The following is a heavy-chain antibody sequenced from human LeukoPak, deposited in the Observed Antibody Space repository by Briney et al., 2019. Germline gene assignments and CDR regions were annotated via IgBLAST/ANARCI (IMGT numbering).Heavy chain of an antibody. D-gene: IGHD5-24*01. CDR3: ARYGEARRWLQFGRRVHEYNWFDP. CDR2: ISAYNGNT. J-gene: IGHJ5*02. CDR1: GYTFTSYG. V-gene: IGHV1-18*01. Sequence: ASVKVSCKASGYTFTSYGISWVRQAPGQGLEWMGWISAYNGNTNYAQKLQGRVNMTTDTSTSTAYMELRGLRSDDTAVYYCARYGEARRWLQFGRRVHEYNWFDPWGQGTLVTVSS.